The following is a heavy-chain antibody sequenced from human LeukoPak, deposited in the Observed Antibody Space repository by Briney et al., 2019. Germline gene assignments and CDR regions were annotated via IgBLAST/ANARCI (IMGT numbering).Heavy chain of an antibody. CDR3: ARGPKFIVGATPIDY. J-gene: IGHJ4*02. V-gene: IGHV3-48*01. CDR1: GFTFSSYS. CDR2: ISSSSCTI. D-gene: IGHD1-26*01. Sequence: GGSLRLSCAASGFTFSSYSMNWVRQAPGKGLEWVSYISSSSCTIYYADSVKGRFTISRDNAKNSLYLQMNSLRAEDTAVYYCARGPKFIVGATPIDYWGQGTLVTVSS.